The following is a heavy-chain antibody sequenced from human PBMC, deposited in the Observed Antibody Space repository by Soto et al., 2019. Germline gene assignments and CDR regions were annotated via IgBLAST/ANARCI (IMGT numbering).Heavy chain of an antibody. J-gene: IGHJ4*02. V-gene: IGHV4-34*01. Sequence: PSETLSLTCAVYGGSFSGYYWSWIRQPPGKGLEWIGEINHSGSTNYNPSLKSRVTISVDTSKNQFSLKLSSVTAADTAVYYCGRLRVPNYYFDLWGQGALVTVSS. D-gene: IGHD1-7*01. CDR3: GRLRVPNYYFDL. CDR1: GGSFSGYY. CDR2: INHSGST.